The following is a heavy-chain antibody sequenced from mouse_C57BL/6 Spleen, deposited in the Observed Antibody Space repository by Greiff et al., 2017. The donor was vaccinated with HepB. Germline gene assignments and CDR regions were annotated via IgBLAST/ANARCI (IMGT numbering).Heavy chain of an antibody. V-gene: IGHV1-18*01. CDR3: ARRGILRRGYFDV. J-gene: IGHJ1*03. Sequence: EVQLQHSGPELVKPGASVKIPCKASGYTFTDYNMDWVKQSHGKSLEWIGDINPNNGGTIYNQKFKGKATLTVDKSSSTAYMELRSLTSEDTAVYYCARRGILRRGYFDVWGTGTTVTVSS. D-gene: IGHD2-12*01. CDR1: GYTFTDYN. CDR2: INPNNGGT.